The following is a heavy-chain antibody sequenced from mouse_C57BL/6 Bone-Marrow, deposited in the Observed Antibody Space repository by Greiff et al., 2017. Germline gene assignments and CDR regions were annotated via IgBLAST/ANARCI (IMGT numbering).Heavy chain of an antibody. Sequence: QVQLQQSGAELVKPGASVKLSCKASGYTFTSYWMHWVKQRPGQGLEWIGMIHPDSGSTYYNEKFKSKAKLTVDKSSSTAYMQLSSLASDDSAVYYCARSNPWFAYWGQGTLVTVSA. CDR3: ARSNPWFAY. V-gene: IGHV1-64*01. CDR1: GYTFTSYW. CDR2: IHPDSGST. J-gene: IGHJ3*01.